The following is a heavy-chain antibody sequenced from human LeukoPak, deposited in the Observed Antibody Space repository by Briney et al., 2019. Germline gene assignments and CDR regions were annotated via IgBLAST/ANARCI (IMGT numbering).Heavy chain of an antibody. V-gene: IGHV3-11*01. J-gene: IGHJ4*02. D-gene: IGHD3-22*01. CDR2: ISSSGSTI. CDR1: GFTFSDYY. CDR3: ARDSLLYYYDSSGGLDY. Sequence: PGGSLRLSCAASGFTFSDYYMSWIRQAPGKGLEWVSYISSSGSTIYYADSVKGRFTISRDNAQNSLYLQMNSLRAEDTAVYYCARDSLLYYYDSSGGLDYWGQGTLVTVSS.